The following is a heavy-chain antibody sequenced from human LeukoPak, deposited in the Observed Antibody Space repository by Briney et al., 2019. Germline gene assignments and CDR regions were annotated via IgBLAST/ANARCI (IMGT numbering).Heavy chain of an antibody. CDR3: ASPVTTLMGLYYFDY. CDR2: ISSSGSTI. CDR1: GFTFSDYY. V-gene: IGHV3-11*01. J-gene: IGHJ4*02. D-gene: IGHD4-17*01. Sequence: GGSLRLSCAASGFTFSDYYMSWIRQAPGKGLEGVSYISSSGSTIYYADSVKGRFTISRENGEDSLYLQMNSLRAEDTAVYYCASPVTTLMGLYYFDYWGQGTLVTVSS.